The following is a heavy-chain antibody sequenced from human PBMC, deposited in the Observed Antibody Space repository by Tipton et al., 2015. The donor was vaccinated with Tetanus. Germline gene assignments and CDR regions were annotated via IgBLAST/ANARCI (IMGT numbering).Heavy chain of an antibody. Sequence: LRLSCAFYGGSFSYSHWNWLPPPPGKGVGWIGGISHRGSTNYNPSLKRRVTISVDTSKNQFSPRLNSVTAADTAVYYCARAGETPLWGAFNSWGQGALVTVSS. CDR2: ISHRGST. D-gene: IGHD3-16*01. CDR3: ARAGETPLWGAFNS. CDR1: GGSFSYSH. J-gene: IGHJ4*02. V-gene: IGHV4-34*01.